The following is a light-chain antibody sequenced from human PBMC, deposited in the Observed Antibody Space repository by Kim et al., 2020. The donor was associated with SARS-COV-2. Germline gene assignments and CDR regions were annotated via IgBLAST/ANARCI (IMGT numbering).Light chain of an antibody. V-gene: IGLV6-57*01. J-gene: IGLJ3*02. Sequence: GKTVTIFCTHSRSRIARNYVNWYQQRQGRYPATVVYEYKQSHSGVPDRFSGSIDSSSDSASLTIAGLKTEKETGDYCQSYDSSIWVFGGGTQLTVL. CDR2: EYK. CDR1: RSRIARNY. CDR3: QSYDSSIWV.